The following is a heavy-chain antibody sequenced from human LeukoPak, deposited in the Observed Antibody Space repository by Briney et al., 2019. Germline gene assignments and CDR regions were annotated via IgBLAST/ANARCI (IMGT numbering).Heavy chain of an antibody. CDR3: ARDSTFAFSYLRGDYFDY. V-gene: IGHV3-23*01. CDR1: GFTFSSYA. J-gene: IGHJ4*02. Sequence: GGSLRLSCAASGFTFSSYAMSWVRQAPGKGLDWVSAISGSGGSTYYADSVTGRFTISRDNSKNTLYLQMNSLRAEDTAVYYCARDSTFAFSYLRGDYFDYWGQGTLVTVSS. CDR2: ISGSGGST. D-gene: IGHD5-18*01.